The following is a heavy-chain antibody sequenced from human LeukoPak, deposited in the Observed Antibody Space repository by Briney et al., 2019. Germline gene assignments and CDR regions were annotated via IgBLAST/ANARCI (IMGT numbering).Heavy chain of an antibody. J-gene: IGHJ5*02. CDR3: ARDGKYNWNYPINWFDP. D-gene: IGHD1-7*01. CDR2: INHSGST. CDR1: GGSFSGYY. Sequence: PSETLSLTCAVYGGSFSGYYWSWIRQPPGKGLEWIGEINHSGSTNYNPSLKSRVTISVDTSKNQFSLKLSSVTAADTAVYYCARDGKYNWNYPINWFDPWGQGTLVTVSS. V-gene: IGHV4-34*01.